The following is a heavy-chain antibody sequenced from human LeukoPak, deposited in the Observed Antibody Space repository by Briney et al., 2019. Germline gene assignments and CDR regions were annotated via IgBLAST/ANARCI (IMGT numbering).Heavy chain of an antibody. Sequence: SETLSLTCAVYGGSFSGYYWSWIRQPPGKGLEWIGEINHSGSTNYNPSLKSRVTISVDTSKNQFSLKLSSVTAADTAVYYCARDPSGWGAFDYWGQGTLVTVSS. J-gene: IGHJ4*02. V-gene: IGHV4-34*01. CDR3: ARDPSGWGAFDY. CDR2: INHSGST. CDR1: GGSFSGYY. D-gene: IGHD1-26*01.